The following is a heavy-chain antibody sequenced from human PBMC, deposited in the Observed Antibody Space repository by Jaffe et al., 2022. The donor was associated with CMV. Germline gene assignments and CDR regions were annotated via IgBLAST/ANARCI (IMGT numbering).Heavy chain of an antibody. CDR2: IYTSGST. CDR1: GGSISSYY. D-gene: IGHD3-3*01. Sequence: QVQLQESGPGLVKPSETLSLTCTVSGGSISSYYWSWIRQPAGKGLEWIGRIYTSGSTNYNPSLKSRVTMSVDTSKNQFSLKLSSVTAADTAVYYCARDRGLRYYDFWSGYYYTSGYSHYGMDVWGQGTTVTVSS. CDR3: ARDRGLRYYDFWSGYYYTSGYSHYGMDV. V-gene: IGHV4-4*07. J-gene: IGHJ6*02.